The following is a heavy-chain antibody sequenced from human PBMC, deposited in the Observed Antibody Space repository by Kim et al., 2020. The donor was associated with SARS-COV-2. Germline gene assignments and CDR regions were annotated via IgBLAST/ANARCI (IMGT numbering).Heavy chain of an antibody. V-gene: IGHV3-23*01. CDR3: AKDRDCSSTSCYYFDY. J-gene: IGHJ4*02. Sequence: SVKGRLTLPRDNSKNTLFLQMNSLRAEDTAVYYCAKDRDCSSTSCYYFDYWGQGILVTVSS. D-gene: IGHD2-2*01.